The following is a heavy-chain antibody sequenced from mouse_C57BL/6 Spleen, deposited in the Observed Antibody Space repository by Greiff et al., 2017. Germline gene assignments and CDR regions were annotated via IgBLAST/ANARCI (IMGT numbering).Heavy chain of an antibody. CDR2: IYPGDGDT. V-gene: IGHV1-82*01. CDR1: GYAFSSSW. CDR3: ARGEDYYGSSPVAMDY. Sequence: QVQLLQSGPELVKPGASVKISCKASGYAFSSSWMNWVQQRPGKGLEWVGRIYPGDGDTNYNWKFKGKATLTADKSYSKAYMQLSSLTSEDSAVYFCARGEDYYGSSPVAMDYWGQGTSVTVSS. D-gene: IGHD1-1*01. J-gene: IGHJ4*01.